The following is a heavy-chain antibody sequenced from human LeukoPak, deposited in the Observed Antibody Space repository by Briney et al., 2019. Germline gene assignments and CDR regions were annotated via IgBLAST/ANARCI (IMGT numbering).Heavy chain of an antibody. CDR1: GYTLTELS. Sequence: ASVKVSCKVSGYTLTELSMHWVRQAPGKGLEWMGGFDPEDGETTYAQKFQGRVTMTEDTSTDTAYMELSSLRSEDTAVYYCATDLHRYSSNFDYWGQGTLVTVSS. CDR2: FDPEDGET. D-gene: IGHD5-18*01. V-gene: IGHV1-24*01. J-gene: IGHJ4*02. CDR3: ATDLHRYSSNFDY.